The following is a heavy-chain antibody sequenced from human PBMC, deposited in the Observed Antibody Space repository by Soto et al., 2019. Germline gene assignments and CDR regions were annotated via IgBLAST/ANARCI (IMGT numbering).Heavy chain of an antibody. CDR3: ARWATQLGVFYYYYYYGMDV. Sequence: GSQRLSCEASGFTFSSYWMSWVRQKQGKGLEWVANIKQDGSEKYYVDSVKGRFTISRDNAKNSQYLQMNSLRAEDTAVYYCARWATQLGVFYYYYYYGMDVWGQGTTVTVSS. V-gene: IGHV3-7*05. CDR1: GFTFSSYW. J-gene: IGHJ6*02. CDR2: IKQDGSEK. D-gene: IGHD6-6*01.